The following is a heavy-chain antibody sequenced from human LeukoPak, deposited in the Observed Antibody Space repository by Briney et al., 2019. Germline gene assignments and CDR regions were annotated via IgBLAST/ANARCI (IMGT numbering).Heavy chain of an antibody. CDR2: IKPKSDDT. D-gene: IGHD3-16*01. CDR1: GYSFNVYY. J-gene: IGHJ6*02. CDR3: ARVDEGGHFSYYGMDA. Sequence: ASVKVSCKASGYSFNVYYIHWVRQAPGQGFEWMGWIKPKSDDTNYGQNFQGRVTMTRDTSISTAYVELSGLRSDDTAVYYCARVDEGGHFSYYGMDAWGQGTTVTVSS. V-gene: IGHV1-2*02.